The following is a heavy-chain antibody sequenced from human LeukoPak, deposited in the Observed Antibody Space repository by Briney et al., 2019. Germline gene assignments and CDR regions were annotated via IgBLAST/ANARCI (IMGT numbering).Heavy chain of an antibody. CDR2: ISAYNGNT. Sequence: ASVKVSCKASGGTFSSYAISWVRQAPGQGLEWMGWISAYNGNTNYAQKLQGRVTMTTDTSTSTAYMELRSLRSDDTAVYYCASAYYDFWSGYYRLDYWSQGTLVTVSS. CDR3: ASAYYDFWSGYYRLDY. CDR1: GGTFSSYA. V-gene: IGHV1-18*01. J-gene: IGHJ4*02. D-gene: IGHD3-3*01.